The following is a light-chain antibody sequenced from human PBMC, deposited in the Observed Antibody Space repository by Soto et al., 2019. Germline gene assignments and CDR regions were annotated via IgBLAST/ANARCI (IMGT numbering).Light chain of an antibody. Sequence: EILMTQSPATLSVSPGERATLSCRASQSVSSNLAWYQQKPGQAPRLLIYGASTRATGIPARFSVSGSGTEFTLTISTLQSEDFAVYYCQQDNDWPSTFGQGTKVEIK. CDR2: GAS. CDR1: QSVSSN. J-gene: IGKJ1*01. CDR3: QQDNDWPST. V-gene: IGKV3-15*01.